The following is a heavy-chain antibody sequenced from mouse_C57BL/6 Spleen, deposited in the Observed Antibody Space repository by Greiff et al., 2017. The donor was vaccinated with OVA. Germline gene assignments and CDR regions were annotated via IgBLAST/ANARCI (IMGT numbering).Heavy chain of an antibody. Sequence: VQLQQPGTELVKPGASVKLSCKASGYTFTSYWMHWVKQRPGQGLEWIGNINPSNGGTNYNEKFKSKATLTVDKSSSTAYMQLSSLTAEDAAVYYCAIITTVVARYAMDYWGQGTSVTVSS. D-gene: IGHD1-1*01. CDR1: GYTFTSYW. CDR3: AIITTVVARYAMDY. CDR2: INPSNGGT. J-gene: IGHJ4*01. V-gene: IGHV1-53*01.